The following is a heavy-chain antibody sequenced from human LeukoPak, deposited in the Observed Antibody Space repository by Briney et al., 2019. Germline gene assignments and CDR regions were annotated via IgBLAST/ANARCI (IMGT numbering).Heavy chain of an antibody. Sequence: SETLSLTCTVSSGSFRTYYWSWIRQPPGKGLEWIGYIFYNEGTSYNPSLKSRVTISVDTSKNQFSLKLSSVTAADTAVYYCARGSSSSWYFDYWGQGTLVTVSS. V-gene: IGHV4-59*01. CDR3: ARGSSSSWYFDY. J-gene: IGHJ4*02. D-gene: IGHD6-13*01. CDR1: SGSFRTYY. CDR2: IFYNEGT.